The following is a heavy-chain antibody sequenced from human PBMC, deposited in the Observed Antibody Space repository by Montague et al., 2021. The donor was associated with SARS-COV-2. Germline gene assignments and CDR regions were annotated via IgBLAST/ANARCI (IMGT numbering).Heavy chain of an antibody. CDR3: AREYSAPRWFGEYNRYGMDV. V-gene: IGHV3-33*08. CDR2: IWYDGSNQ. J-gene: IGHJ6*02. D-gene: IGHD3-10*01. CDR1: GFTFSSYD. Sequence: SLRLSCAASGFTFSSYDMQWVRQAPGKGLEWVTVIWYDGSNQYYGDSVKGRFTISRDNSKNTLYLQMNSLRAEDTAVYYCAREYSAPRWFGEYNRYGMDVWGQGTTVTVSS.